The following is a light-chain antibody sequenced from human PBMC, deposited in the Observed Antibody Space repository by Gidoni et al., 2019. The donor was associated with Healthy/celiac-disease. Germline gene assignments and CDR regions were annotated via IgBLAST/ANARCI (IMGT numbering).Light chain of an antibody. CDR1: QSVSSN. Sequence: EIVMTQSPATLSVSPGERATLSCRASQSVSSNLAWYQQKPGQAPRLLIYGASTRATGIPARVSGSGSGREFTLNISSLQSEDFAVYYCQQYNNWHTFGQXTRLEIK. CDR3: QQYNNWHT. J-gene: IGKJ5*01. CDR2: GAS. V-gene: IGKV3-15*01.